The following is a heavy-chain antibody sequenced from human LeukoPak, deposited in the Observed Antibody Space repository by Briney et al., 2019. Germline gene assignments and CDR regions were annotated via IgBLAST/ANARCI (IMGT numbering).Heavy chain of an antibody. V-gene: IGHV3-73*01. Sequence: GGSLRLSCAASGFTLSGATMHWVRQASGKGLEWVGHIRSKANNYATAYAASVKGRFTISRDNSKNTLYLQMNGLRAEDTAISYCTKDREQPEPHAPPRAPYAMDVWGQGTTVTVSS. CDR3: TKDREQPEPHAPPRAPYAMDV. CDR2: IRSKANNYAT. J-gene: IGHJ6*02. D-gene: IGHD1-26*01. CDR1: GFTLSGAT.